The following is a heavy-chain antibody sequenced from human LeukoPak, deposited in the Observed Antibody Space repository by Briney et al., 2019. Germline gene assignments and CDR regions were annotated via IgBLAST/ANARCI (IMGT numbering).Heavy chain of an antibody. J-gene: IGHJ5*02. D-gene: IGHD2-2*01. CDR1: GYTFTSYY. CDR3: ARAQYIVVVPAAPNYNWFDP. CDR2: INPSGGST. V-gene: IGHV1-46*01. Sequence: GASVKVSCKASGYTFTSYYMHWVRQAPGQGLEWMGIINPSGGSTSYAQKFQGRVTMTRDMSTSTVYMELSSLRSEDTAVYYCARAQYIVVVPAAPNYNWFDPWGQGTLVTVSS.